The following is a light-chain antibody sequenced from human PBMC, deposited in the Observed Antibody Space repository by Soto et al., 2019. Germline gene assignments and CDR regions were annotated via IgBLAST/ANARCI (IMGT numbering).Light chain of an antibody. CDR2: QDT. J-gene: IGLJ2*01. V-gene: IGLV3-1*01. Sequence: SYELTQPPSVSVSPGQTASITCFGDELGNKYTFRYQQKPGQSPVVVISQDTERPSGIPERFSGSNSGNTATLTISGTQAMDEADYYCQVWDASTVVFGGGTKVTVL. CDR1: ELGNKY. CDR3: QVWDASTVV.